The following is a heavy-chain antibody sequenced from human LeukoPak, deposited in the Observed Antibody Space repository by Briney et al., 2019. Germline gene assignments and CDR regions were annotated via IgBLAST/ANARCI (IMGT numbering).Heavy chain of an antibody. CDR2: ISGAGNT. J-gene: IGHJ4*02. V-gene: IGHV3-23*01. CDR1: GFTFSSYS. D-gene: IGHD2-21*02. CDR3: AKEPRHCGADCFSLLDS. Sequence: GGSLRLSCAASGFTFSSYSISWVRQAPGKGLGWVSLISGAGNTYYAASVKGRFTISRDNTKNTLYLQMNGLRADDTAVYYCAKEPRHCGADCFSLLDSWGQGTLVTVSS.